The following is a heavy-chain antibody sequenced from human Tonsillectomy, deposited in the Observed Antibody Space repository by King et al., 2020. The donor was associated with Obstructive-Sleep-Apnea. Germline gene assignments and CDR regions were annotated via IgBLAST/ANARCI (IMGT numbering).Heavy chain of an antibody. J-gene: IGHJ6*02. Sequence: VQLVESGGGLVQPGGSLRLSCGGSEFTFSNYWMSWVRQAPGKGLEWVANINQDGSEKYYVDSVKGRFTISRDNAKNSVYLQMNSLKAEDTAVYYCARFDDLWSGSYYFYYGMDVWGQGTTVTVSS. V-gene: IGHV3-7*03. D-gene: IGHD3-3*01. CDR1: EFTFSNYW. CDR3: ARFDDLWSGSYYFYYGMDV. CDR2: INQDGSEK.